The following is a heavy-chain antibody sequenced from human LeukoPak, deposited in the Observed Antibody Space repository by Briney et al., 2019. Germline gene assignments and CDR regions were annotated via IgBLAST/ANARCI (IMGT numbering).Heavy chain of an antibody. V-gene: IGHV1-18*01. CDR1: GYTFTSYG. J-gene: IGHJ4*02. CDR3: ARDPDSSGATDYIDY. CDR2: ISAYNGNT. D-gene: IGHD6-19*01. Sequence: ASVKVSCKASGYTFTSYGISWVRQAPGQGLEWMGWISAYNGNTNYAQKLQGRVTMTTDTSTSTAYMELRSLRADDTAVYYCARDPDSSGATDYIDYWGQGTLVTVSS.